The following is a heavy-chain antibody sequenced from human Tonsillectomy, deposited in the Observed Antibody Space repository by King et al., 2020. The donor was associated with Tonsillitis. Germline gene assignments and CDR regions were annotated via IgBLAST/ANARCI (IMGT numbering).Heavy chain of an antibody. Sequence: VQLVESGGAWVQPGGSLRLSCAASGFAFSSYAMSWVRQAPGKGPEWVSAITDSGSKTYYADSVEGRLTISRDNSQNTLSLQMNSLRAEDTAIYYCAGGSWGVGPYYGMDVWGRGTTVTVSS. CDR1: GFAFSSYA. CDR2: ITDSGSKT. J-gene: IGHJ6*02. D-gene: IGHD1-26*01. V-gene: IGHV3-23*04. CDR3: AGGSWGVGPYYGMDV.